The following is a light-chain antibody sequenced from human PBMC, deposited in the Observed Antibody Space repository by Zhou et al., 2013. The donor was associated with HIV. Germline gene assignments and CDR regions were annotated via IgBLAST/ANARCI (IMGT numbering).Light chain of an antibody. CDR1: QTIINY. CDR2: AAS. V-gene: IGKV1-39*01. J-gene: IGKJ1*01. Sequence: DIQMTQSPSSLSASVGDRVTITCRASQTIINYLNWYQQKPGKAPKLLIYAASSLQGGAPSRFSGSGSGTEFTLTISSLQPDDFATYYCQQYNSYSLTFGQGTKVEIK. CDR3: QQYNSYSLT.